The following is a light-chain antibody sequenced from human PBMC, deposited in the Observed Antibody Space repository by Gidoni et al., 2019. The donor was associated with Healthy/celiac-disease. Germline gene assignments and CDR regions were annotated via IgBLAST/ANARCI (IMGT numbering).Light chain of an antibody. Sequence: DIVMTQSPDSLAVSLGERATINCKSSQSVLYSSNNKNYLAWYQQKPGQPPKLLIYWASTRESGVPDRFSGSGSGTDFTLTISSLQAEDVAVYYCQQYYSTPFXXXPGTKVDIK. CDR2: WAS. CDR3: QQYYSTPFX. V-gene: IGKV4-1*01. J-gene: IGKJ3*01. CDR1: QSVLYSSNNKNY.